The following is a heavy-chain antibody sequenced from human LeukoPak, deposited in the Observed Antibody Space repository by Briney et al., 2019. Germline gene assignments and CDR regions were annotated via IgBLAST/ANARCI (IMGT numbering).Heavy chain of an antibody. CDR1: GGTFSSYA. CDR3: ARDGVFFDRAFDI. D-gene: IGHD3-3*01. CDR2: IIPIFGTA. Sequence: SVKVSCKASGGTFSSYAISWVRQAPGQGLEWMGGIIPIFGTANYAQKFQGRVTITADKSTSTAYMELSSLRSEDTAVYYCARDGVFFDRAFDIWGQGTMDAVSS. V-gene: IGHV1-69*06. J-gene: IGHJ3*02.